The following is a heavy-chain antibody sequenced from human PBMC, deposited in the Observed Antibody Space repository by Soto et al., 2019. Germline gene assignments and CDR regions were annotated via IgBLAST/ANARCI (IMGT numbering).Heavy chain of an antibody. CDR2: ISAYNDNT. J-gene: IGHJ6*02. Sequence: ASVKVSYKASGYTFASYGISWLRQSPGQGLKGIGWISAYNDNTNYAQKLQGRGTMTTDTSTSTAYMELRSLRSDDTAVYYCARDGSNRELVYRSYYCNGMDVWGQGTTVTVSS. CDR3: ARDGSNRELVYRSYYCNGMDV. D-gene: IGHD3-10*01. V-gene: IGHV1-18*01. CDR1: GYTFASYG.